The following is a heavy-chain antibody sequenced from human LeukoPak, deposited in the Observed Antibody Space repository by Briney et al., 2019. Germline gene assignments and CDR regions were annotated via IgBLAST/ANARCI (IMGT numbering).Heavy chain of an antibody. CDR2: IYDSGST. J-gene: IGHJ4*02. D-gene: IGHD3-3*02. Sequence: SETLSLTCTVSGGSISTYYWSWIREPPGKGLEWNGYIYDSGSTNYNPSLKSRVAISVDTSKNQFSLKLSSVTAADTAVYYCARDQRGPFYFDYWGQGTLVTVSS. V-gene: IGHV4-59*01. CDR1: GGSISTYY. CDR3: ARDQRGPFYFDY.